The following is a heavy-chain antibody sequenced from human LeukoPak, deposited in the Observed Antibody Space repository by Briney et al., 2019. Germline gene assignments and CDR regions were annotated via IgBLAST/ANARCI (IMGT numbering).Heavy chain of an antibody. D-gene: IGHD1-14*01. J-gene: IGHJ4*02. CDR3: AKDHASLNPYYFDY. CDR1: GFTFISYW. CDR2: INSDGSRT. V-gene: IGHV3-74*01. Sequence: GRSLRLSCAASGFTFISYWIHWVSQAPGKGMVWVSSINSDGSRTSYADSVKGRFSISRGNAKNTLYLQMNSLRAEDTALYYSAKDHASLNPYYFDYWGQGTLVTVSS.